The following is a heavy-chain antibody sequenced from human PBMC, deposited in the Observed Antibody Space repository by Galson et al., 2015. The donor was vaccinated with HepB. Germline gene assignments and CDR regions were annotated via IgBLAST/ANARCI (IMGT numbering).Heavy chain of an antibody. V-gene: IGHV3-21*06. CDR3: VREGGYDYFWGTYSGAYFGS. CDR1: GFDFVRTT. Sequence: SLRLSCAASGFDFVRTTMNWVRQTPGKGLEWVSSITRTSNSINYADSVKGRFTVSRDNSKNFRYLQMSSLRVEDTAVYYCVREGGYDYFWGTYSGAYFGSWGQGARVTVS. J-gene: IGHJ4*02. CDR2: ITRTSNSI. D-gene: IGHD3-16*01.